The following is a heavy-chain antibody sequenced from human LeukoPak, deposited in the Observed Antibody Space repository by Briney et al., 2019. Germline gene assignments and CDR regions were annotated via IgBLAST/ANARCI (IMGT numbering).Heavy chain of an antibody. CDR1: GGSISSYY. CDR2: IYYSGST. CDR3: ARVRQQLVLGWFDP. D-gene: IGHD6-13*01. V-gene: IGHV4-59*01. Sequence: PSETLSLTCTVSGGSISSYYWSWIQQPPGKGLEWIGYIYYSGSTNYNPSLKSRVTISVDTSKNQFSLKLSSVTAADTAVYYCARVRQQLVLGWFDPWGQGTLVTVSS. J-gene: IGHJ5*02.